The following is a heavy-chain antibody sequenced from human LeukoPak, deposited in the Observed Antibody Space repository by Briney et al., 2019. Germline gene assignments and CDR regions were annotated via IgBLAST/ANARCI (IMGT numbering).Heavy chain of an antibody. V-gene: IGHV3-23*01. D-gene: IGHD2-2*01. CDR1: GFTFSSYN. Sequence: GGSLRLSCAVSGFTFSSYNMNWARQAPGKGLEWVSGVSGADGTTYYADSVKGRFTISRDNSKSTLYLQMNNLRAEDTAVYYCAKHWSYCSTTSCFFNYYYYYMDVWGKGTTVTVSS. CDR3: AKHWSYCSTTSCFFNYYYYYMDV. CDR2: VSGADGTT. J-gene: IGHJ6*03.